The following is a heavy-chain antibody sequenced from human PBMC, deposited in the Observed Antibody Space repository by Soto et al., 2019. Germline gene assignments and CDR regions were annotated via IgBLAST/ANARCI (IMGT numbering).Heavy chain of an antibody. CDR3: AKYQPMTQPRPYFDY. D-gene: IGHD3-22*01. CDR2: ISSSGVST. CDR1: GFTFSSYA. Sequence: EVQLLESGGDLIQPGGSLRLSCAASGFTFSSYAMSWVRQAPGKGLGWVSAISSSGVSTFYADSVKGRFTISRDNSRNTLYLQMNSLRAEDTAIYYCAKYQPMTQPRPYFDYCGQGTLVTVSS. J-gene: IGHJ4*02. V-gene: IGHV3-23*01.